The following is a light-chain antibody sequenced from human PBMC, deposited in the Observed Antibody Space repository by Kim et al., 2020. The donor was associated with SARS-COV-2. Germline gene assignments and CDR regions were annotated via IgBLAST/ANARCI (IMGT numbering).Light chain of an antibody. CDR3: QQYDIWTRWT. Sequence: EIVMTQSPATLSVSPGERATLSCRASQSVDSNLAWYQQKPGQAPRLLIYGASTRATGIPARFSGGGSGTEFTLTISSLRSEDFAVYYCQQYDIWTRWTFGQGTKVDIK. CDR2: GAS. J-gene: IGKJ1*01. V-gene: IGKV3-15*01. CDR1: QSVDSN.